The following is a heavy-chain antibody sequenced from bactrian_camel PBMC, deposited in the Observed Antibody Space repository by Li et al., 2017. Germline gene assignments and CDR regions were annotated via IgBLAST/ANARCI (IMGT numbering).Heavy chain of an antibody. CDR2: IWPGGRSI. CDR3: VADGGDDAPVHSLLAVAYNN. D-gene: IGHD2*01. V-gene: IGHV3-3*01. CDR1: KRTYDTYR. Sequence: HVQLVESGGGSVQAGGSLTLSCVASKRTYDTYRMGWFRQSPGREREGVAVIWPGGRSIDFADSVKGRFTISRDNAKNTVYLQMNSLKPEDTGMYYCVADGGDDAPVHSLLAVAYNNWGPGTQVTVS. J-gene: IGHJ4*01.